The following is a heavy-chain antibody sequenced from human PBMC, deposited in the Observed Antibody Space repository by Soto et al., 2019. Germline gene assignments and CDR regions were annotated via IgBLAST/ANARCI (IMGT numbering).Heavy chain of an antibody. Sequence: SQTLSLTCAISGDSVSSNSAAWNWIRLSPSRGLEWLRRTYYRSKWYSAYAVSVKSRISINPDTSKNQFSLQLNSVTPDDTAVYYCARGPGTLRLWGQGTLVTVSS. J-gene: IGHJ4*02. D-gene: IGHD1-1*01. V-gene: IGHV6-1*01. CDR3: ARGPGTLRL. CDR2: TYYRSKWYS. CDR1: GDSVSSNSAA.